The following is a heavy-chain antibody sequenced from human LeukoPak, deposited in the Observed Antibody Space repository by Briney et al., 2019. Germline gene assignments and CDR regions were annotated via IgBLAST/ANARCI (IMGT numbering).Heavy chain of an antibody. D-gene: IGHD6-13*01. CDR2: IYHSGST. J-gene: IGHJ3*02. CDR1: GYSISSGYY. CDR3: ARHGEWIAAANGDAFDI. V-gene: IGHV4-38-2*02. Sequence: SETLSLTCTVSGYSISSGYYWGWIRQPPGKGLEWIGSIYHSGSTYYNPSLKSRVTISVDTSKNQFSLKLSSVTAADTAVYYCARHGEWIAAANGDAFDIWGQGTMVTVSS.